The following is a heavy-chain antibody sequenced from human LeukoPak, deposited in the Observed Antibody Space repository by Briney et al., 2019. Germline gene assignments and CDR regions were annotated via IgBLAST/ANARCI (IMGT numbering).Heavy chain of an antibody. Sequence: GGSLGLSCAASGFTFRSDWMGWVRQTPGKGLEWLANINEDGSTTYYVDSVKGRFTISRNNADNLLYLQMNSLRAEDTAVYYCARDATRGGDFDSWGQSTLVSVSS. CDR2: INEDGSTT. CDR3: ARDATRGGDFDS. V-gene: IGHV3-7*01. CDR1: GFTFRSDW. J-gene: IGHJ4*02. D-gene: IGHD2-15*01.